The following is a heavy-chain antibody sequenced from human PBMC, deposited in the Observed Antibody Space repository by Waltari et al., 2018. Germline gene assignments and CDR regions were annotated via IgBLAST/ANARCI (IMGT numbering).Heavy chain of an antibody. CDR1: GGSISSYY. Sequence: QVQLQESGPGLVKPSETLSLTCTVSGGSISSYYWSWLRQPPGKGLEWIGYIYYSGSTNYNPSLKSRVTISVDTSKNQFSLKLSSVTAADTAVYYCARAPHYYDSSGYSLFDYWGQGTLVTVSS. V-gene: IGHV4-59*01. CDR3: ARAPHYYDSSGYSLFDY. D-gene: IGHD3-22*01. J-gene: IGHJ4*02. CDR2: IYYSGST.